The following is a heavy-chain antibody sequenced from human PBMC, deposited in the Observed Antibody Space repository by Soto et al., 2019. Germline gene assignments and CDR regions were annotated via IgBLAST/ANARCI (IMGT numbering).Heavy chain of an antibody. CDR2: IYYSGST. CDR3: ARLVVVPAADYYYYYMDV. J-gene: IGHJ6*03. CDR1: GGSIXSYX. V-gene: IGHV4-59*08. D-gene: IGHD2-2*01. Sequence: PSETLSLTCTVSGGSIXSYXWSWIRQPPGKGLEWIGYIYYSGSTNYNPSLKSRVTISVDTSKNQFSLKLSSVTAADTAVYYCARLVVVPAADYYYYYMDVWGKGTTVTVSS.